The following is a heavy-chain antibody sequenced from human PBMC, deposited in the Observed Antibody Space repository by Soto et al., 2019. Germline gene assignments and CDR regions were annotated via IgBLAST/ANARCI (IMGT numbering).Heavy chain of an antibody. CDR1: GYRFTTYG. CDR3: ASDGGFYGMDV. J-gene: IGHJ6*02. Sequence: QVHLVQSGAEVKKPGASVKVSCKASGYRFTTYGIHWVRQAPGQRLEWMGWINAGNGNTKYSQKFQGRVTVTRDTSASTGYMELTSLTSEDTTVSYCASDGGFYGMDVWGQGTTVTVSS. CDR2: INAGNGNT. D-gene: IGHD3-16*01. V-gene: IGHV1-3*01.